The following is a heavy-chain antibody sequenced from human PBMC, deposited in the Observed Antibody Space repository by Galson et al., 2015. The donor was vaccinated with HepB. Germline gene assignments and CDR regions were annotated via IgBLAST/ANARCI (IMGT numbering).Heavy chain of an antibody. CDR2: IYYSGST. J-gene: IGHJ5*02. CDR1: GGSISSYY. V-gene: IGHV4-59*01. D-gene: IGHD3-22*01. CDR3: ARGLTMIPSLENWFDP. Sequence: TLSLTCTVSGGSISSYYWSWIRQPPGKGLEWIGYIYYSGSTSYNPSLKSRVTISVDTSKNQFSLKLSSVTAADTAVYYCARGLTMIPSLENWFDPWGQGTLVTVSS.